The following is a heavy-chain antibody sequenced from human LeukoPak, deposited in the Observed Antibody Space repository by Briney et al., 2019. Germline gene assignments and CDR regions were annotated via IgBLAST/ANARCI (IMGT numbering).Heavy chain of an antibody. J-gene: IGHJ4*02. CDR1: GGSISSSSYY. D-gene: IGHD6-19*01. V-gene: IGHV4-39*01. CDR2: IYYSGST. CDR3: ARASEKMSLDIAVAGIDY. Sequence: PSETLSLTCTVSGGSISSSSYYWGWIRQPPGKGLEWIGSIYYSGSTYYNPSLKSRVTISVDTSKNQFSLKLSSVTAADTAVYYCARASEKMSLDIAVAGIDYWGQGTLVTVSS.